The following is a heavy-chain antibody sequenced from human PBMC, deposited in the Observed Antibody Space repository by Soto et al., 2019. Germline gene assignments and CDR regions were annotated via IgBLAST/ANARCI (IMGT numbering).Heavy chain of an antibody. V-gene: IGHV3-30*18. CDR2: ISYDGSNK. D-gene: IGHD6-19*01. Sequence: GGSLRLSCAASGFTFSSYGMHWVRQAPGKGLEWVAVISYDGSNKYYADSVKGRFTISRDNSKNTLYLQMNSLRAEDTAVYYCAKEKLGDSSGWLYYYGMDVWGQGTTVTVSS. CDR3: AKEKLGDSSGWLYYYGMDV. J-gene: IGHJ6*02. CDR1: GFTFSSYG.